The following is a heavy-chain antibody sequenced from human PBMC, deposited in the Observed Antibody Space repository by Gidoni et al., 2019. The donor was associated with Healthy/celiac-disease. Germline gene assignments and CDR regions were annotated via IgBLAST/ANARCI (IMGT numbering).Heavy chain of an antibody. Sequence: EVQLVESGGGLVKPGGSLRLSCAASGFTFSSYSMHWVRQAPGKGLGWVSSISSSSSYIYYADSVKGRFTISRDNAKNSLYLQMNSLRAEDTAVYYCARGVSESIVGATISYWGQGTLVTVSS. D-gene: IGHD1-26*01. J-gene: IGHJ4*02. CDR3: ARGVSESIVGATISY. V-gene: IGHV3-21*01. CDR1: GFTFSSYS. CDR2: ISSSSSYI.